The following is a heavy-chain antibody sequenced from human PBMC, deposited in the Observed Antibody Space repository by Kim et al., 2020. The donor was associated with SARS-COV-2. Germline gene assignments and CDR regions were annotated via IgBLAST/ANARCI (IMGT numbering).Heavy chain of an antibody. D-gene: IGHD3-10*01. CDR2: ISYDGSNN. Sequence: GGSLRRSCAASGFTLSTYAMHWVRQTPGKGLEWVAVISYDGSNNYYADSVKGRFTISRDNSKNTLYLQMNSLRPEDTAVYHCARDPWSRLRGLIYSYYGMDVWGQGTTVTVSS. J-gene: IGHJ6*02. CDR3: ARDPWSRLRGLIYSYYGMDV. CDR1: GFTLSTYA. V-gene: IGHV3-30-3*01.